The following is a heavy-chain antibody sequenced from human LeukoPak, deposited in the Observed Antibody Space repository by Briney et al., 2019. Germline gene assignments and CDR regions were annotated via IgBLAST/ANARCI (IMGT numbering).Heavy chain of an antibody. CDR2: ISSSGRTI. D-gene: IGHD3-22*01. CDR3: ARDSDSSGYFDS. V-gene: IGHV3-48*03. Sequence: GGSLRLSCVASGFIFSSYEMNWVRQAPGKGLEWVSYISSSGRTIYYADSVKGRFTISRDNAKNSLYLQMNILRAEDTAVYYCARDSDSSGYFDSWGQGTLVTVSS. CDR1: GFIFSSYE. J-gene: IGHJ4*02.